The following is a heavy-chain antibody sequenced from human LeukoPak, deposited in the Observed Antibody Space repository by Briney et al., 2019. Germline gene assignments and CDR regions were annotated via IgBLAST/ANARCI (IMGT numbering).Heavy chain of an antibody. D-gene: IGHD5-18*01. J-gene: IGHJ4*02. CDR2: ISNSGSTI. V-gene: IGHV3-48*03. CDR1: GFTFSSHE. CDR3: ARRGIQLWPHDDY. Sequence: GGSLRLSCAASGFTFSSHEMNWVRQAPGKGLEWVSYISNSGSTIYYADFVRGRFTISRDNAKNSLYLQMNSLRAEDTAVYYCARRGIQLWPHDDYWGQGTLVTVSS.